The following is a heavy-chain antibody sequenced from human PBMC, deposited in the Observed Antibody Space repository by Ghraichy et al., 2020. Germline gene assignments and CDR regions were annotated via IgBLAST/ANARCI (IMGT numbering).Heavy chain of an antibody. CDR2: ISSSSSYI. CDR3: ARGESIAANWFDP. D-gene: IGHD6-13*01. CDR1: GFTFSSYS. V-gene: IGHV3-21*01. J-gene: IGHJ5*02. Sequence: GGSLRLSCAASGFTFSSYSMNWVRQAPGKGLEWVSSISSSSSYIYYADSVKGRFTISRDNAKNSLYLQMNSLRAEDTAVYYCARGESIAANWFDPWGQGTLVTVSS.